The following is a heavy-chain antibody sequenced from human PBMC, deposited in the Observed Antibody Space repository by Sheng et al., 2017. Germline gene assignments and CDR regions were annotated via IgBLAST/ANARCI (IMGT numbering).Heavy chain of an antibody. D-gene: IGHD3-10*01. CDR1: GYTFTTYG. CDR3: TRANVGAGTPPFDY. V-gene: IGHV1-18*01. Sequence: QVQLVQSGSEVKKPGASVRVSCKASGYTFTTYGINWVRQAPGQGLEWMGWINTYHGHTNYAQTFQGRVTVTTDTSTSTAYLELTGLRSDDTAIYYCTRANVGAGTPPFDYWGRGNPGHRPPQ. CDR2: INTYHGHT. J-gene: IGHJ4*02.